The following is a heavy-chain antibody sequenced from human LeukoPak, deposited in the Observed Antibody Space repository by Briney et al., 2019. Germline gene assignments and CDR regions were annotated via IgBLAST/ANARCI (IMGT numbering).Heavy chain of an antibody. CDR1: GGTFSSYA. V-gene: IGHV1-69*13. CDR3: ARVDSSGWKFHYYYVMDV. CDR2: IIPIFGTA. D-gene: IGHD6-19*01. Sequence: ASVKVSCKASGGTFSSYAISWVRQAPGQGLEWMGGIIPIFGTANYAQKFQGRVTITADESTSTAYMELSSLRSEDTAVYYCARVDSSGWKFHYYYVMDVWGQGTTVNVSS. J-gene: IGHJ6*02.